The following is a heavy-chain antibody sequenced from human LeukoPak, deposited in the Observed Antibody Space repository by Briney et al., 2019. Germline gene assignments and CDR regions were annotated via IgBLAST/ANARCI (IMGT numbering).Heavy chain of an antibody. CDR2: ISSSSSYI. D-gene: IGHD3-3*01. J-gene: IGHJ5*02. CDR1: GFTFSSYS. CDR3: ARDLGRVDAIFGVVIVYPSNWFDP. Sequence: GGSLRLSCAASGFTFSSYSMNWVRQAPGKGLEWVSSISSSSSYIYYADSVKGRFTISRDNAENSLYLQMNSLRAEDTAVYYCARDLGRVDAIFGVVIVYPSNWFDPWGQGTLVTVSS. V-gene: IGHV3-21*01.